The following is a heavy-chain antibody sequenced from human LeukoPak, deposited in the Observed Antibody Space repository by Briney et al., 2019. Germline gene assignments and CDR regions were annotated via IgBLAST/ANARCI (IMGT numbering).Heavy chain of an antibody. CDR3: AKGGRRIAAAGTGYFDY. V-gene: IGHV3-23*01. D-gene: IGHD6-13*01. CDR1: GFTFSSYA. CDR2: ISGSGGST. J-gene: IGHJ4*02. Sequence: GGSLRLSCAASGFTFSSYAMSWVRQAPGKGLEWVSAISGSGGSTYYADSVKGRFTISRDNSKNTLYLQMNSLRAEDTAVYYCAKGGRRIAAAGTGYFDYWGQGTLATVSS.